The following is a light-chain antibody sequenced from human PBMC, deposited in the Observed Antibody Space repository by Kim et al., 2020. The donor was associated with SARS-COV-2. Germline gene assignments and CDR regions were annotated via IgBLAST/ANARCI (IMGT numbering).Light chain of an antibody. CDR2: KDS. J-gene: IGLJ1*01. Sequence: VSTGKTDRNPCSGEAVPEQHAAWYQQTSGQAPCLVIYKDSERPAGIPERFSGSSSGTTVTLTISGVQAEDDADYYCQSADSSGTYVFGSGTKVTVL. CDR3: QSADSSGTYV. CDR1: AVPEQH. V-gene: IGLV3-25*03.